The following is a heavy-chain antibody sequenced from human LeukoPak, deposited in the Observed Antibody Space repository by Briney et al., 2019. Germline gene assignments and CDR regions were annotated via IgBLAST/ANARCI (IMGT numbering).Heavy chain of an antibody. D-gene: IGHD2-21*01. V-gene: IGHV3-53*01. CDR1: GLTVSSNY. CDR3: AKDSAYCGGPFAGGFDH. CDR2: IYSGGGST. J-gene: IGHJ4*02. Sequence: GGSLRLSCAVSGLTVSSNYMSWVRQAPGKGLEWVSVIYSGGGSTYYADSVKGRFTISRDNSKNTLYLQMNSLRAEDTAVYYCAKDSAYCGGPFAGGFDHWGQGTLVTVSA.